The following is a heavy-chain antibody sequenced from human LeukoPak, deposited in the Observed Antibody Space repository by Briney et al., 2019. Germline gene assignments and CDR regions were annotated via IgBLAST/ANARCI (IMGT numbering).Heavy chain of an antibody. CDR1: GFTFSSYA. CDR3: ARDPVAGPYYYYGMAV. V-gene: IGHV3-21*01. CDR2: ISTSTSYI. J-gene: IGHJ6*02. D-gene: IGHD6-19*01. Sequence: GGSLRLSCAASGFTFSSYAMSWVRQAPGKGLEWVSSISTSTSYIYYADSVKGRFTISRDNAKNSLYLQMNSLRAEDTAVYYCARDPVAGPYYYYGMAVWGQGTTVTVSS.